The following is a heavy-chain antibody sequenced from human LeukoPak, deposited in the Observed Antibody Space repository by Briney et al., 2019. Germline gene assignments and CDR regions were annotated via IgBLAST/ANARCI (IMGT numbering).Heavy chain of an antibody. V-gene: IGHV3-11*04. CDR1: GFTVSSNY. J-gene: IGHJ4*02. Sequence: GGSLRLSCAASGFTVSSNYMSWVRQAPGKGLEWVSYISSSGSTIYYADSVKGRFTISRDNAKNSLYLQMNSLRAEDTAVYYCARVDDSSGYYSYFDYWGQGTLVTVSS. CDR3: ARVDDSSGYYSYFDY. D-gene: IGHD3-22*01. CDR2: ISSSGSTI.